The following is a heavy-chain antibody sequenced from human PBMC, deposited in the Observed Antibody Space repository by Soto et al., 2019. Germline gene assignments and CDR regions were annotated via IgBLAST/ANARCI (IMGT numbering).Heavy chain of an antibody. CDR1: GFIFSNYE. CDR2: ISGTGNTI. Sequence: GGSLRLSCEASGFIFSNYEITWVRQAPGKGLEWVSYISGTGNTIYYADSVRGRFTISRDRAKNLLYLQMSSLRAEDTAVYYCARRRSHYSYYGMDVLGRGTTVTVSS. D-gene: IGHD3-3*01. CDR3: ARRRSHYSYYGMDV. V-gene: IGHV3-48*03. J-gene: IGHJ6*02.